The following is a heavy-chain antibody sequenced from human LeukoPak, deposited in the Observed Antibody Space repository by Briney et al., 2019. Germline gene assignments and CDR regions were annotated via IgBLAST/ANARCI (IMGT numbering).Heavy chain of an antibody. Sequence: EAGRSLRLSCAASGFTFTSYGMHWVRQAPGKGLEWVAVISYDGSNKYYADSVKGRFTISRDNSKNTLYLQMNSLRAEDTAVYYCAKDFFSSGWYCYPTSDYWGQGTLVTVSS. CDR2: ISYDGSNK. CDR1: GFTFTSYG. J-gene: IGHJ4*02. CDR3: AKDFFSSGWYCYPTSDY. V-gene: IGHV3-30*18. D-gene: IGHD6-19*01.